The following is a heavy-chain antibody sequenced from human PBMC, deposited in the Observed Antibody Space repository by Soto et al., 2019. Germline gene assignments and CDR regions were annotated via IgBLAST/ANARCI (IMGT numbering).Heavy chain of an antibody. CDR1: GGTFSSYA. V-gene: IGHV1-69*13. CDR2: IIPIFGTA. Sequence: RASVKVSCKASGGTFSSYAISWVRQAPGQGLEWMGGIIPIFGTANYAQKFQGRVTITADESTSTAYMELSSLRSEDTAVYYCARDRDTAMGDNWFDPWGQGTLVTVSS. D-gene: IGHD5-18*01. J-gene: IGHJ5*02. CDR3: ARDRDTAMGDNWFDP.